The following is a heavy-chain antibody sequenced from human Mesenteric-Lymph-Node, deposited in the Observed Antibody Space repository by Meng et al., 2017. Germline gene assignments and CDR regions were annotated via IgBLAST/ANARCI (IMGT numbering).Heavy chain of an antibody. D-gene: IGHD3-10*01. CDR3: ARAFGSGSYYIPGEDWAPGYYYYGMDV. CDR2: IYYSGST. Sequence: SETLSLTCTVSGGSISSSSYYWGWIRQPPGKGLEWIGSIYYSGSTYYNPSLKSRVTISVDTSKNQFSLKLSSVTAADTAVYYCARAFGSGSYYIPGEDWAPGYYYYGMDVWGQGTTVTVSS. J-gene: IGHJ6*02. CDR1: GGSISSSSYY. V-gene: IGHV4-39*07.